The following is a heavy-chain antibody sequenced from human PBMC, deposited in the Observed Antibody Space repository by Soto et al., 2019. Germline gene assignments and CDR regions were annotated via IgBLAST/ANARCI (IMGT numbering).Heavy chain of an antibody. Sequence: QVQLQQWGAGLLKPSETLSLTCAVYGGSFSGYYWSWIRQPPGKGLEWIGEINHSGSNNYKPHLKRRVTISVDTSKNQFSLKLSSVTAADTAVYYCARGGCSGGSCYFLNFDYWGQGTLVTVSS. D-gene: IGHD2-15*01. CDR3: ARGGCSGGSCYFLNFDY. V-gene: IGHV4-34*01. CDR1: GGSFSGYY. CDR2: INHSGSN. J-gene: IGHJ4*02.